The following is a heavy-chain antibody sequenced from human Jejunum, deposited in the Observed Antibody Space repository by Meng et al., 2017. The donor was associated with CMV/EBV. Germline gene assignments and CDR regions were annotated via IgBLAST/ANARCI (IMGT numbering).Heavy chain of an antibody. CDR1: GFTCSDYY. V-gene: IGHV3-11*01. CDR2: ISSSGTTV. Sequence: ASGFTCSDYYMSWIRQAPRKGLEWVSYISSSGTTVYYADSVKGRFTISRDNAKNSLYLQMDSQRSEDTAVYYCVRSFLGVGDVFDIWGQGTMVTVSS. CDR3: VRSFLGVGDVFDI. D-gene: IGHD1-26*01. J-gene: IGHJ3*02.